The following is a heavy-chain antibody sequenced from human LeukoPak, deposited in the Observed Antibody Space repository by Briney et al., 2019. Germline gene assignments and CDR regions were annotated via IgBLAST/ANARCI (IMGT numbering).Heavy chain of an antibody. J-gene: IGHJ3*02. CDR2: IYYSGST. V-gene: IGHV4-30-4*01. D-gene: IGHD6-6*01. Sequence: PSETLSLTCTVSGGSISSGDYYWSWIRQPPGKGLEWIGYIYYSGSTYYNPSLKSRVTISVDTSKNQFSLKLSSVTAADTAVYHCARAATGGIAARPLDTFDIWGQGTMVTVSS. CDR3: ARAATGGIAARPLDTFDI. CDR1: GGSISSGDYY.